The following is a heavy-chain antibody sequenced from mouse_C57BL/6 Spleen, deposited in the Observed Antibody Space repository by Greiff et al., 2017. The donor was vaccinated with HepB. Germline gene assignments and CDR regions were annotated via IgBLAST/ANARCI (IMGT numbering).Heavy chain of an antibody. CDR1: GYTFTDYE. D-gene: IGHD1-1*02. V-gene: IGHV1-15*01. J-gene: IGHJ4*01. CDR3: TIWFGGNYAMDY. CDR2: IDPETGGT. Sequence: QVQLQESGAELVRPGASVTLSCKASGYTFTDYEMHWVKQTPVHGLEWIGAIDPETGGTAYNQKFKGKAILTADKSSSTAYMELRSLTSEDSAVYYCTIWFGGNYAMDYWGQGTSVTVSS.